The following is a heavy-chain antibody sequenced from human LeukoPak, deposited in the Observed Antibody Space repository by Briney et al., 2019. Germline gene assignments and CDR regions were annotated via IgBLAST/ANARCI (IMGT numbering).Heavy chain of an antibody. Sequence: GGSLRLSCAASGFTFSSYGMHWVRQAPGKGLEWVAFIRYDGSNKYYADSVKGRFTISRDNSKNTLYLQMNSLRAEDTAVYYCAKDPSYSYDSFDIWGQGTTVTVSS. CDR3: AKDPSYSYDSFDI. J-gene: IGHJ3*02. CDR2: IRYDGSNK. D-gene: IGHD2-21*01. CDR1: GFTFSSYG. V-gene: IGHV3-30*02.